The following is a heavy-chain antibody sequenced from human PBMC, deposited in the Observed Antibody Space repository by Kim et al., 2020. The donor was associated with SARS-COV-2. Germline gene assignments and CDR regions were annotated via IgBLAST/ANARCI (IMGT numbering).Heavy chain of an antibody. CDR3: AKCHSGSGNDAFDI. V-gene: IGHV3-23*01. J-gene: IGHJ3*02. D-gene: IGHD3-10*01. Sequence: AGSVKGRFTISRDNSKNTLFLQLNSLRAEDTALYYCAKCHSGSGNDAFDIWGLGTMVTVSS.